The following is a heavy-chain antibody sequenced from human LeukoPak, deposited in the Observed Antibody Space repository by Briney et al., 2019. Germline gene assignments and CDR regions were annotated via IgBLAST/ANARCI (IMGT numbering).Heavy chain of an antibody. D-gene: IGHD6-6*01. J-gene: IGHJ2*01. CDR1: GFTFSDFW. CDR2: ISGDASTN. CDR3: ARDARRHRYFDL. V-gene: IGHV3-74*03. Sequence: GGSLRLSCVASGFTFSDFWMHWFRQAPGKGLMWLARISGDASTNTHADSVEGRFTISRDTAKKALDLQMAHLKVDDTAMYFCARDARRHRYFDLWGRGTLVTVTS.